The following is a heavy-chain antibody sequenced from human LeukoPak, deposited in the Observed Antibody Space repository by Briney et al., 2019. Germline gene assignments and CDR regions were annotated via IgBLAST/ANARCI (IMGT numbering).Heavy chain of an antibody. D-gene: IGHD2-21*02. Sequence: GGSLRLSCAASGFTFSSNWMHWVRQAPGKGLVWVSRINSDGSSTNYADSVKGRFTISRDNAKNTLYLQMNSLRAEDTAVYYCAPLEVTWGDPWGQGTLVTVSS. CDR3: APLEVTWGDP. V-gene: IGHV3-74*01. J-gene: IGHJ5*02. CDR2: INSDGSST. CDR1: GFTFSSNW.